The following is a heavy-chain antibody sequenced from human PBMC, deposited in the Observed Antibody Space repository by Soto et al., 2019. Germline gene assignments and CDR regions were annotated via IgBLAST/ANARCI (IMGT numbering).Heavy chain of an antibody. CDR1: GYTFTSYG. J-gene: IGHJ3*01. CDR3: ASNLGYCSGGSCYAT. D-gene: IGHD2-15*01. CDR2: ISAYNGNT. Sequence: ASVKVSCQASGYTFTSYGTSWVRQAPGQGLEWMGWISAYNGNTNYAQKLQGRVTMTTDTSTSTAYMELRSLRSDDTAVYYCASNLGYCSGGSCYATWGQGTMVTVSS. V-gene: IGHV1-18*01.